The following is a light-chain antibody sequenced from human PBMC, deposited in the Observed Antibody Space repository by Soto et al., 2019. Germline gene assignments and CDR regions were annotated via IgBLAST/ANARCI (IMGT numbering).Light chain of an antibody. V-gene: IGLV2-14*03. Sequence: QSVLTQPASVSGSPGQSITISCTGTRSDVGYYDYVSWYQQHPGKAPTLVIYDVSHRPSGVSDRFSGSKSGNTASLTISGLQAEDEGDYYCSSYTTAYIWMFGGGTKLPV. CDR3: SSYTTAYIWM. CDR2: DVS. J-gene: IGLJ3*02. CDR1: RSDVGYYDY.